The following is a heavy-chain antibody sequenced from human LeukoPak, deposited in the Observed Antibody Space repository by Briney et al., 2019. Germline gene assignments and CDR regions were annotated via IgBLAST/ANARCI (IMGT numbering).Heavy chain of an antibody. Sequence: ASVKVSCKASGYTFTGYYMHWVRQAPGQGLEWMGWINPNSGGTNYAQKFRGRVTMTRDTSISTAYMELSRLRSDDTAVYYCARDQDIVVVVAATPLYYYYGMDVWGQGTTVTVSS. CDR3: ARDQDIVVVVAATPLYYYYGMDV. CDR2: INPNSGGT. D-gene: IGHD2-15*01. CDR1: GYTFTGYY. V-gene: IGHV1-2*02. J-gene: IGHJ6*02.